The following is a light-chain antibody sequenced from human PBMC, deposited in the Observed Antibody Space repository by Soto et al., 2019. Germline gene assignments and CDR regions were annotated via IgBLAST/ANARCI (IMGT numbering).Light chain of an antibody. CDR3: QSYDYSLSGFWV. CDR2: GNN. CDR1: SSNIGAGYD. Sequence: QSALTQPPSVSGAPGERVTISCSGSSSNIGAGYDVHWYQHLPGTAPKLLIYGNNNRPSEVPDRFSGSRSGTSASLAITGLQAEDEAAYYCQSYDYSLSGFWVFGGGTKLTVL. J-gene: IGLJ3*02. V-gene: IGLV1-40*01.